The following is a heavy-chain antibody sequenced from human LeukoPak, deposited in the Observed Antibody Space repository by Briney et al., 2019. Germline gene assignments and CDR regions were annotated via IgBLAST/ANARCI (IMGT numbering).Heavy chain of an antibody. D-gene: IGHD2-15*01. CDR2: MNPNSGNT. J-gene: IGHJ6*02. CDR1: GYTFTSYD. CDR3: ARGGQYCSGGSCYHDYGMDV. V-gene: IGHV1-8*01. Sequence: ASVKASCKASGYTFTSYDINWVRQATGQGLEWMGWMNPNSGNTGYAQKFQGRVTMTRNTSISTAYMELSSLRSEDTAVYYCARGGQYCSGGSCYHDYGMDVWGQGTTVTVSS.